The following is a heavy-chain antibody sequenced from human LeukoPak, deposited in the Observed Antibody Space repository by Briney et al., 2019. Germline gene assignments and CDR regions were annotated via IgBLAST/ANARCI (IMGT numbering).Heavy chain of an antibody. CDR1: GFTFSSYA. CDR2: IYSGGST. V-gene: IGHV3-53*01. J-gene: IGHJ3*02. D-gene: IGHD3-22*01. Sequence: PGGSLRLSCAASGFTFSSYAMSWVRQAPGKGLEWVSVIYSGGSTYYADSVKGRFTISRDNSKNTLYLQMNSLRAEDTAVYYCARGYYYDSSGLRNDAFDIWGQGTMVTVSS. CDR3: ARGYYYDSSGLRNDAFDI.